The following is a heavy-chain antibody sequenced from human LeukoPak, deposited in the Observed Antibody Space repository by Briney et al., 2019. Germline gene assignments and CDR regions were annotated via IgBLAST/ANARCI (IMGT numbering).Heavy chain of an antibody. CDR1: GGSTSSSSYY. CDR2: IYYSGST. D-gene: IGHD6-25*01. V-gene: IGHV4-39*07. J-gene: IGHJ5*02. Sequence: PSETLSLTCTVSGGSTSSSSYYWGWIRQPPGKGLEWIGSIYYSGSTYYNPSLKSRVTISVDTSKNQFSLKLSSVTAADTAVYYCARDEFSGQIFDPWGQGTLVTVSS. CDR3: ARDEFSGQIFDP.